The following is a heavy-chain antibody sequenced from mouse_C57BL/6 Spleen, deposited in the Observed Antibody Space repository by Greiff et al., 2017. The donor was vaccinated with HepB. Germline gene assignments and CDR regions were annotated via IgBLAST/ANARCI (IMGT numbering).Heavy chain of an antibody. CDR3: ARVDTTVVVPYYYDMDY. CDR1: GYTFTSYG. V-gene: IGHV1-81*01. Sequence: VQLQQSGAELARSGASVKLYCKASGYTFTSYGISWVKQRTGQGLERIGEIYPRSGNTYYNEKFKGKATLTADKSSSTAYLERRSLTSEDSAVYICARVDTTVVVPYYYDMDYLGQGTSVTVSA. J-gene: IGHJ4*01. CDR2: IYPRSGNT. D-gene: IGHD1-1*01.